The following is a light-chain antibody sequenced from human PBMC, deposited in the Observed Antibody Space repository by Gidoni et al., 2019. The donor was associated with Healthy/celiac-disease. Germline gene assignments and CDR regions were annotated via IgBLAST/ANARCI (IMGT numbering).Light chain of an antibody. Sequence: AIQLTQSPSSLSPSVGDRVTITCRASQGIISALAWYQQKPGKAPKLLIYDASSLESGVPSRFSGSGSGTDFTLTISSLQPEDFATYYCQQFNSYPRVFTFGPGTKVDIK. V-gene: IGKV1-13*02. CDR3: QQFNSYPRVFT. J-gene: IGKJ3*01. CDR1: QGIISA. CDR2: DAS.